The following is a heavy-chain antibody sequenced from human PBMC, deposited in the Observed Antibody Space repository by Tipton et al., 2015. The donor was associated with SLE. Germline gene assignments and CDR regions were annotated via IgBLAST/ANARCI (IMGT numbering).Heavy chain of an antibody. D-gene: IGHD2-2*02. CDR3: ARGFLYDGFQV. Sequence: GLVTPSQTLSLTCAISGDSVSTNSAAWTWIRQSPSRGLEWLGRTYYMSKWYNDYAVSVKSRIIINPDTSKNQFSLQLTSVTPEDTAVYYCARGFLYDGFQVWGQGTLVTVSS. CDR1: GDSVSTNSAA. CDR2: TYYMSKWYN. V-gene: IGHV6-1*01. J-gene: IGHJ1*01.